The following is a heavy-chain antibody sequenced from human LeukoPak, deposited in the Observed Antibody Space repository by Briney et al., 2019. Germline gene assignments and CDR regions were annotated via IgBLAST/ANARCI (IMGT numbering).Heavy chain of an antibody. CDR2: IYTSGST. CDR3: ARECIAARPYYYYYMDV. V-gene: IGHV4-4*07. Sequence: SETLSLTCTVSGGSISSYYWSWIRQPAGKGLEWIGRIYTSGSTNYNPSLKSRVTMSVDTSKNQFSLKLSSVTAADTAVYYCARECIAARPYYYYYMDVWGKGTTVTVSS. CDR1: GGSISSYY. J-gene: IGHJ6*03. D-gene: IGHD6-6*01.